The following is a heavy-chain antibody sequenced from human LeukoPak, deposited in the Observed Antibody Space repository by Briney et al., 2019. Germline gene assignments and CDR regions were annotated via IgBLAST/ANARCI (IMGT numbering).Heavy chain of an antibody. CDR2: IWYDGSNK. Sequence: PGRSLRLSCAASGFTFSSYGMHWVRQAPGKGLEWVAVIWYDGSNKYYADSVKGRFTISRDNSKNTLYLQMNSLRAEDTAVYYCARDWPIAAAGTLEDYWGQGTLVTVSS. J-gene: IGHJ4*02. D-gene: IGHD6-13*01. CDR3: ARDWPIAAAGTLEDY. CDR1: GFTFSSYG. V-gene: IGHV3-33*01.